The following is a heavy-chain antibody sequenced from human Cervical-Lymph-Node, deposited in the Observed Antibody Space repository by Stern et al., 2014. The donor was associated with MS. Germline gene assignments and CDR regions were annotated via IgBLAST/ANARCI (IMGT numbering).Heavy chain of an antibody. CDR2: INHRGNT. Sequence: QVQLQQWGAGLLRPSETLSLTCAVHGASFTDNYWSWIRQTPGKGLEWIGEINHRGNTDHNPSLLSRVTLSVDTSKNQFSLQLNSGPAADTAVYYCARERKVERSARVFVSFDVWGQGTLLTVSS. D-gene: IGHD1-1*01. CDR3: ARERKVERSARVFVSFDV. CDR1: GASFTDNY. V-gene: IGHV4-34*01. J-gene: IGHJ3*01.